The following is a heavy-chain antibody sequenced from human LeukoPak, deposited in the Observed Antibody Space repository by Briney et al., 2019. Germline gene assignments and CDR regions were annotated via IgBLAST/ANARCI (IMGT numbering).Heavy chain of an antibody. CDR2: IYNSGST. Sequence: KGLEWIGYIYNSGSTIYNPSLKSRVTISVDTSKNQFSLKLSSVTAADTAVYYCVRDRELNYWGQGTLVTVSS. V-gene: IGHV4-59*01. CDR3: VRDRELNY. J-gene: IGHJ4*02. D-gene: IGHD3-10*01.